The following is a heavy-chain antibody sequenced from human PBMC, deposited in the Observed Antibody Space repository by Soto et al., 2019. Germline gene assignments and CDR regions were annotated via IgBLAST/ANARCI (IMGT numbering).Heavy chain of an antibody. CDR2: INHSGST. CDR3: ASRDCSSTSCYTTSFWYFDL. J-gene: IGHJ2*01. V-gene: IGHV4-34*01. D-gene: IGHD2-2*02. CDR1: GGSFSRYY. Sequence: ETLSLTCAVYGGSFSRYYWSWIRQPPGKGLEWIGEINHSGSTNYNPSLKSRVTISVDTSKNQFSLKLSSVTAADTAVYSWASRDCSSTSCYTTSFWYFDLWGRGTLVTVSS.